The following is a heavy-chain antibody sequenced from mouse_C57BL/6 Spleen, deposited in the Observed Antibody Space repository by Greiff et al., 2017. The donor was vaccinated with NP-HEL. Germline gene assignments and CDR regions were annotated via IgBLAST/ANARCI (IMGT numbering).Heavy chain of an antibody. D-gene: IGHD4-1*01. Sequence: VQLQQSGPELVKPGASVKISCKASGYAFSSSWMNWVKQRPGKGLEWIGRIYPGDGDTNYNGKFKGKATLTADKSSSTAYMQLSSLTSEDSAVYFCARKLPLMDYWGQGTSVTVSS. CDR2: IYPGDGDT. CDR1: GYAFSSSW. CDR3: ARKLPLMDY. V-gene: IGHV1-82*01. J-gene: IGHJ4*01.